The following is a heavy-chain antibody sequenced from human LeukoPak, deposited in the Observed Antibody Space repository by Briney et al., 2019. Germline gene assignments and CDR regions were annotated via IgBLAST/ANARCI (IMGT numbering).Heavy chain of an antibody. CDR3: ARDYYSSGWSKTPAYYYYGMDV. CDR2: ISSRSSTI. Sequence: GGSLRLSCAASGFTFSSYGINWVRQAPGKGLEWVSYISSRSSTIYYADSVKGRFTISRDNAKNSLYLQMNSLRAEDTAVYYCARDYYSSGWSKTPAYYYYGMDVWGQGTTVTVSS. CDR1: GFTFSSYG. D-gene: IGHD6-19*01. V-gene: IGHV3-48*01. J-gene: IGHJ6*02.